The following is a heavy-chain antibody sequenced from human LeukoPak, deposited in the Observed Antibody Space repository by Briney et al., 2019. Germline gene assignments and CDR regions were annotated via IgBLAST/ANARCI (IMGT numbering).Heavy chain of an antibody. CDR1: GGSFSVYY. D-gene: IGHD6-13*01. Sequence: SSETLSLTCAVYGGSFSVYYWSWIRQPPGKGLEWIGEINHSGSTNYNPSLKSRVTISVDTSKNQFSLKLSSVTAADTAVYYCARFRYSSSQAYYYYYYMDVWGKGTTVTVSS. J-gene: IGHJ6*03. CDR3: ARFRYSSSQAYYYYYYMDV. CDR2: INHSGST. V-gene: IGHV4-34*01.